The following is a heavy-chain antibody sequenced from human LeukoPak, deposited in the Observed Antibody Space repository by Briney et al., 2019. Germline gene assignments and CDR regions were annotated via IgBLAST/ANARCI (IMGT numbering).Heavy chain of an antibody. J-gene: IGHJ5*02. Sequence: PSETLSLTCSVSGASINSSDYCWGWIRQPPGKGLEWIGTIYYRGNTYYNPSLKSRVTISVDTSKNQFSLKLSSVTAADTAVYYCARQSSGWYDNWFDPWGQGTLVTVSS. D-gene: IGHD6-19*01. CDR3: ARQSSGWYDNWFDP. CDR2: IYYRGNT. V-gene: IGHV4-39*01. CDR1: GASINSSDYC.